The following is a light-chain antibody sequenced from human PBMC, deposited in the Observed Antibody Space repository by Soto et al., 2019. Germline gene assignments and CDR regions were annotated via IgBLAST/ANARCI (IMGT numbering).Light chain of an antibody. J-gene: IGLJ1*01. CDR2: DVR. CDR1: SSDVGGYNY. V-gene: IGLV2-14*01. CDR3: SSYTTVSTYV. Sequence: QSALTQPASVSGSPGQSITISCTGTSSDVGGYNYVSWYQQHPGKAPKLMIYDVRNRTSGVSNRFSGSKSVNTASLTISGLQAEDEDDYYCSSYTTVSTYVFGTGTKLTVL.